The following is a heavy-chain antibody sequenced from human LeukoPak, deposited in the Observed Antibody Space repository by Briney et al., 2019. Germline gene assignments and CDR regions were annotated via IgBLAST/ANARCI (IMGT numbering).Heavy chain of an antibody. CDR3: AREVEYYDSSGYRPHAFDI. Sequence: SETLSLTCTASGGSIISSNHYWGWTRQPPGKGLEWFGSISYSGGTAYNPSLRSRVTISVDTSKNQFSLKVNSVTAADTAVYYCAREVEYYDSSGYRPHAFDIWGQGTLVIVSS. V-gene: IGHV4-39*02. D-gene: IGHD3-22*01. CDR1: GGSIISSNHY. CDR2: ISYSGGT. J-gene: IGHJ3*02.